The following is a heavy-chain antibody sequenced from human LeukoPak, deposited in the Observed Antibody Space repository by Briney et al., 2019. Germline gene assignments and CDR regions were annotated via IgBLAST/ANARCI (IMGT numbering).Heavy chain of an antibody. CDR1: GFTFSSYW. D-gene: IGHD3-3*01. J-gene: IGHJ4*02. Sequence: GGSLRLSCAASGFTFSSYWMHWVRQAPGKGLVWVSRINSDGSSTSYADSVKGRFTISRDNSKNTLYLQMNSLRAEDTAVYYCAKEVKVFAAGYFDYWGQGTLVTVSS. CDR2: INSDGSST. CDR3: AKEVKVFAAGYFDY. V-gene: IGHV3-74*01.